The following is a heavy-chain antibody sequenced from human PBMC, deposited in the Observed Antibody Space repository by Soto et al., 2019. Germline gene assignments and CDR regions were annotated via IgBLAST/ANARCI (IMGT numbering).Heavy chain of an antibody. Sequence: SVKVSCKASVSTFSSYAISWVRQAPGQGLEWMGGIIPIFGTANYAQKFQGRVTITADESTSTAYMELSSLRSEDTAVYYCARPYYDILTGTGYYYYGMDVWGQGTTVTVSS. CDR2: IIPIFGTA. CDR3: ARPYYDILTGTGYYYYGMDV. D-gene: IGHD3-9*01. V-gene: IGHV1-69*13. CDR1: VSTFSSYA. J-gene: IGHJ6*02.